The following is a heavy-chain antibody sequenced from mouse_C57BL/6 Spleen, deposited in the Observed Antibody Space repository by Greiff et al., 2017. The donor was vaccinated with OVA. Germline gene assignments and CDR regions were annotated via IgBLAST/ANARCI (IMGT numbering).Heavy chain of an antibody. V-gene: IGHV1-80*01. D-gene: IGHD2-4*01. Sequence: QVQLKESGAELVKPGASVKISCKASGYAFSSYWMNWVKQRPGKGLEWIGQIYPGDGDTNYTGKFKGKATLTADKSSSTAYMQLSSLTSEDSAVYFCFYDYDVAYWGQGTLVTVSA. CDR2: IYPGDGDT. CDR3: FYDYDVAY. CDR1: GYAFSSYW. J-gene: IGHJ3*01.